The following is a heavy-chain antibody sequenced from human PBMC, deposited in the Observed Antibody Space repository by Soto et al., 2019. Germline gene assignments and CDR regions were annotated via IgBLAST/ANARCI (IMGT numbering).Heavy chain of an antibody. Sequence: QVHLQQWGAGLLKPSETLSLTCGVYGGAFSTYYWSWVRQPPGKGLEWIGEISHAGTNNSPSLEGRVTISRDPSKNQFSLRLTSVTAADTALYYCARLPYLSYFDSWGQGTLVTVSS. V-gene: IGHV4-34*01. CDR1: GGAFSTYY. CDR2: ISHAGT. J-gene: IGHJ4*02. CDR3: ARLPYLSYFDS.